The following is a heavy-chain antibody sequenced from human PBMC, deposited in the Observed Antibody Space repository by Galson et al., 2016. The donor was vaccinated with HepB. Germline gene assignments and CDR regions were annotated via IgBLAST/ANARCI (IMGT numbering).Heavy chain of an antibody. V-gene: IGHV3-30*04. Sequence: SLRLSCAASGFTFRSYVTHWVRHPPGKGLEWVAVTSSDERVKFYADSGRGRFTISRDNSKNTLYLQMDRLRAEDTAVYYCAREDPNIAVAALDYWGQGTLVTVSS. D-gene: IGHD6-19*01. CDR2: TSSDERVK. J-gene: IGHJ4*02. CDR3: AREDPNIAVAALDY. CDR1: GFTFRSYV.